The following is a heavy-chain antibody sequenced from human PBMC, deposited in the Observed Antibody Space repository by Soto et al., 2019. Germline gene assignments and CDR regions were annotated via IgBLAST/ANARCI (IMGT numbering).Heavy chain of an antibody. CDR3: XRHATYYDILSGYYFDY. V-gene: IGHV5-51*01. J-gene: IGHJ4*02. D-gene: IGHD3-9*01. Sequence: GESLKISCKGSGYSFTIYWIAWVRQMPGKGLEWMAIINPGDSETKYSPSFQGQVTISADKSINTAFLQWGSLKASDTAMYYCXRHATYYDILSGYYFDYWGQGTQVTVSS. CDR2: INPGDSET. CDR1: GYSFTIYW.